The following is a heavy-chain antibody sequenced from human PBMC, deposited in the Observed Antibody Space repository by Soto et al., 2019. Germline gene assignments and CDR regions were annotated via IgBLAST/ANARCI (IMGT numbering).Heavy chain of an antibody. CDR2: MSYDGTKE. Sequence: GGSLRLSCAASGFTLSTYGMHWVRQAPGKGLEWVAAMSYDGTKEYYADSVKGRFTISRDNSRNTLFLQLNSLRAEDTAVYYCAKEYGSTWIDHWGQGTLVTVS. V-gene: IGHV3-30*18. CDR3: AKEYGSTWIDH. CDR1: GFTLSTYG. D-gene: IGHD6-13*01. J-gene: IGHJ4*02.